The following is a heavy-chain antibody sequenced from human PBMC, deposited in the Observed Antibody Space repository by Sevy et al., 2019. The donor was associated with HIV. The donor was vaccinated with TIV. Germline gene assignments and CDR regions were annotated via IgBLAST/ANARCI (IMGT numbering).Heavy chain of an antibody. CDR1: GGSISTDS. CDR3: ARGARGGGVDV. V-gene: IGHV4-4*07. Sequence: SETLSLTCTVSGGSISTDSWNWVRQPAGKGLEWFGSIYSSGRTNYNPALKSRVTMSVDTSKNQFSLKLRSVTAADTAVYYCARGARGGGVDVWGQGTTVTVSS. CDR2: IYSSGRT. D-gene: IGHD3-10*01. J-gene: IGHJ6*02.